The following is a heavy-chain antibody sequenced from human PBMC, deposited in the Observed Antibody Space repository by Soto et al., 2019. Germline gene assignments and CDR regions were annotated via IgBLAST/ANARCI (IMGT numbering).Heavy chain of an antibody. V-gene: IGHV4-59*01. D-gene: IGHD1-26*01. CDR2: IYYSGSS. CDR1: GGSIISYY. CDR3: ARPYSETYWAAFDV. J-gene: IGHJ3*01. Sequence: PSETLSLTCSVSGGSIISYYWSWIRQPPGKGLEWIGYIYYSGSSNYNPSLKRRVTISLDTSKNQFSLKLRSVTAADTAVYYCARPYSETYWAAFDVWGQGTMVTVSS.